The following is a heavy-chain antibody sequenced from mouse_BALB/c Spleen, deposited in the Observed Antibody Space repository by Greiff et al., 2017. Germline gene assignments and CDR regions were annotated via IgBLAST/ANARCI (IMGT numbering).Heavy chain of an antibody. D-gene: IGHD1-2*01. V-gene: IGHV7-1*02. CDR2: SRNKANDYTT. J-gene: IGHJ1*01. CDR1: GFTFSDFY. CDR3: ARDGPTATDWYFDV. Sequence: EVQVVESGGGLVQPGGSLRLSCATSGFTFSDFYMEWVRQPPGKRLEWIAASRNKANDYTTEYSASVKGRFIVSRDTSQSILYLQMNALRAEDTAIYYCARDGPTATDWYFDVWGAGTTVTVSS.